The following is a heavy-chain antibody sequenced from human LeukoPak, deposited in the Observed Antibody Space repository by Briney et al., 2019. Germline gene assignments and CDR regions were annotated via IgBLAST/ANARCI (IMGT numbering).Heavy chain of an antibody. CDR2: IHIGGST. V-gene: IGHV4-39*07. D-gene: IGHD3-22*01. Sequence: PSETLSLTCTVSGGSISSSAYHWVWIRQPPGKGLEWIGSIHIGGSTYYNPSLKSRVTISVDPSKNQFSLKLSSVTAADTAVYYCATEGYYDSSGYYNDYWGQGTLVTVSS. CDR3: ATEGYYDSSGYYNDY. CDR1: GGSISSSAYH. J-gene: IGHJ4*02.